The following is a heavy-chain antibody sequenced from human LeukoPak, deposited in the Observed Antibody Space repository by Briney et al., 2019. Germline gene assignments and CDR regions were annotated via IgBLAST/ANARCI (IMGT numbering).Heavy chain of an antibody. Sequence: AGGSLTLSCAASGFTIDDYSMHWVRQAPGKGLEWVAGISWSSGSIGYADSVKGRFTISRDNAKNSLYLQMNSLRAEDTALYYCAKGLLGGYYDLSSVDYWGQGTLVTVSS. CDR1: GFTIDDYS. CDR3: AKGLLGGYYDLSSVDY. J-gene: IGHJ4*02. V-gene: IGHV3-9*01. D-gene: IGHD3-22*01. CDR2: ISWSSGSI.